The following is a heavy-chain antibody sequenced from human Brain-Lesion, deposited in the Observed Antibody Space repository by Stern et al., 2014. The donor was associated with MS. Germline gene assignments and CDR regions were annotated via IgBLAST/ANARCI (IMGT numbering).Heavy chain of an antibody. CDR1: GFSFSTYA. V-gene: IGHV3-23*04. Sequence: EVQLVQSGGGLVQPGGSLRPSCAASGFSFSTYAMSWVRQTPGKGLQSVSAISGRGCPTYYAASVKGRFTISRDNSKNTLYLQMDSLRADDTAVYYCAKWPHHIAVAGTRYFQHWGQGTLVTVSS. J-gene: IGHJ1*01. CDR2: ISGRGCPT. CDR3: AKWPHHIAVAGTRYFQH. D-gene: IGHD6-19*01.